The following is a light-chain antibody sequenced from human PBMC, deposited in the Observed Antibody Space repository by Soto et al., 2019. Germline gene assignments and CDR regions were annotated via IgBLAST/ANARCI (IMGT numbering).Light chain of an antibody. V-gene: IGKV3-11*01. CDR3: QQRSNWPWT. Sequence: EIVLTQSPATLSLSPGERATLSCRASQSIINSLAWYPQKPGQTPRLLIHDASNRATGIPARFSGSGSGTDFTLTISNLEPEDFAVYYCQQRSNWPWTFGQGTKVEIK. CDR2: DAS. CDR1: QSIINS. J-gene: IGKJ1*01.